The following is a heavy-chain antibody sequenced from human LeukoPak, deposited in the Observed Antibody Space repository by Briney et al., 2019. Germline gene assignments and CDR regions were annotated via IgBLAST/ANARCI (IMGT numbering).Heavy chain of an antibody. CDR1: GGSISSYY. CDR2: IYTSGST. V-gene: IGHV4-4*07. Sequence: SETLSLTCTVSGGSISSYYWSWIRQPAGKGLEWIGRIYTSGSTNYNPSLKSRVTMSVDTSKNQFSLKLSSVTAADTAVYYCARDRGVSGYDFAMAYYDRSNAFDIWGQGTMVTVSS. CDR3: ARDRGVSGYDFAMAYYDRSNAFDI. D-gene: IGHD5-12*01. J-gene: IGHJ3*02.